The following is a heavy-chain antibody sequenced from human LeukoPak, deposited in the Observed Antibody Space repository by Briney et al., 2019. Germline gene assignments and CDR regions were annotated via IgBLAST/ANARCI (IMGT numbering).Heavy chain of an antibody. CDR3: ARVNTMVRGVIILQNFHFDY. V-gene: IGHV1-2*02. J-gene: IGHJ4*02. CDR2: INPNSGGT. CDR1: GYTFTGYY. Sequence: ASVKVSCKASGYTFTGYYMHWVRQAPGQGLEWMGWINPNSGGTNYAQKFQGRVTMTEDTSTDTAYMELSSLRSEDTAVYYCARVNTMVRGVIILQNFHFDYWGQGTLVTVSS. D-gene: IGHD3-10*01.